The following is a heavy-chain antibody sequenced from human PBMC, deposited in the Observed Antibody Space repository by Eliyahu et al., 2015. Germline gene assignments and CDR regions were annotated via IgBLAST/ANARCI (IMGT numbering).Heavy chain of an antibody. Sequence: EVQLLESGGGLVQPGGSLRLSCTASELTFSTYAMSWVRQAPGKGLEWVSSVRGNGGSTYYADSVKGRFTISRDNSKNTLYLQMDSLRAEDTAVYYCAYYSSGYFNWFGPWGQGTLVIVSS. CDR1: ELTFSTYA. J-gene: IGHJ5*02. CDR3: AYYSSGYFNWFGP. CDR2: VRGNGGST. V-gene: IGHV3-23*01. D-gene: IGHD3-22*01.